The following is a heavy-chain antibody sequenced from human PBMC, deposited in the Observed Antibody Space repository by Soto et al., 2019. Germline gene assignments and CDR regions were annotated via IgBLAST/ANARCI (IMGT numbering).Heavy chain of an antibody. D-gene: IGHD3-3*01. CDR2: IYYSGST. Sequence: PSETLSLTCTVSGGSISRGDYYWSWIRQPPGKGLEWIGYIYYSGSTYYNPSLKSRVTISVDTSKNQFSLKLSSVTAADTAAYYCARGGASYYDFWSGYYEIDYWGQGTLVTVSS. CDR1: GGSISRGDYY. CDR3: ARGGASYYDFWSGYYEIDY. J-gene: IGHJ4*02. V-gene: IGHV4-30-4*01.